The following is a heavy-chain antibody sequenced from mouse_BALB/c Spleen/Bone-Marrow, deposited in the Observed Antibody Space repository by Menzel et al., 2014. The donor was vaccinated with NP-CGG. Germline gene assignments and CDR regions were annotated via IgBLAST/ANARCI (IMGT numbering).Heavy chain of an antibody. CDR2: ISYSGST. CDR3: ARSSSYDYDVGFAY. Sequence: VQLQQSGPGLVKPSQSLSLTCIVTGYSITRDYAWNWIRQFPGNKLEGMGYISYSGSTTYNPSLESRISITRDTSKNQFFLQLNSVTTEDTATYYCARSSSYDYDVGFAYWGQGTLVTVSA. V-gene: IGHV3-2*02. CDR1: GYSITRDYA. D-gene: IGHD2-4*01. J-gene: IGHJ3*01.